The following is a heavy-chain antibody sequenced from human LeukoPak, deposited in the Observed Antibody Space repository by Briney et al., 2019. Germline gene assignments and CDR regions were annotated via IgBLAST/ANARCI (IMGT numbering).Heavy chain of an antibody. Sequence: GESLKISCKGSGYSFTSYWIGWVRQMPGKGLEWMGRIDPSGSYTNYSPSFQGHVTISADKSISTAYLQWSSLKASDTAMYYCARHEPYIYGMDVWGQGTTVTVSS. D-gene: IGHD1-14*01. J-gene: IGHJ6*02. CDR2: IDPSGSYT. V-gene: IGHV5-10-1*01. CDR1: GYSFTSYW. CDR3: ARHEPYIYGMDV.